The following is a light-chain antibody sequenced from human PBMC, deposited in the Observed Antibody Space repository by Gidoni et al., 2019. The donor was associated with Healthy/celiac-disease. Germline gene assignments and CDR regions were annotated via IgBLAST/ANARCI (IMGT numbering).Light chain of an antibody. V-gene: IGKV4-1*01. Sequence: DIVMTQAPDSRAVSLGERATINCKSSQSVLYSSNNKNYLAWYQQKPGQPPKLLIYWASTRESGVPDRFSGSGSGTDFTLPISSLQAEDVAVYYCQQYYSTPLTFGGGTKVEIK. J-gene: IGKJ4*01. CDR2: WAS. CDR3: QQYYSTPLT. CDR1: QSVLYSSNNKNY.